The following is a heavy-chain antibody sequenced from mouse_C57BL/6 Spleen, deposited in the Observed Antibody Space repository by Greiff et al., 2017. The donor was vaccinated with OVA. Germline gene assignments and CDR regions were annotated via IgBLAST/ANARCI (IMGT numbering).Heavy chain of an antibody. J-gene: IGHJ4*01. Sequence: EVQGVESGGGLVKPGGSLKLSCAASGFTFSSYAMSWVRQTPEKRLEWVATISAGGSSTSYPDNVKGRFTISRDNAKNNLYLQMSHLKTEDTAMYDCARDQDYGRLYYAMDYWGQGTSVTVSS. D-gene: IGHD1-1*01. CDR1: GFTFSSYA. CDR2: ISAGGSST. V-gene: IGHV5-4*01. CDR3: ARDQDYGRLYYAMDY.